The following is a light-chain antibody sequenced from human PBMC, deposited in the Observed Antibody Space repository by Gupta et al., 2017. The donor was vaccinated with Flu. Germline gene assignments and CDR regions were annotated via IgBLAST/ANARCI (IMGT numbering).Light chain of an antibody. Sequence: QIVVTQEPSLSVSPGGTVTLTCALSSGSVSPDNHPTWYQQIPGQTPRTLFFATDRRSSGVPDRFSAAIRGARAALTITGAQGDDESDYYCALYLGGGISMFGGGTKLTVL. CDR3: ALYLGGGISM. CDR2: ATD. CDR1: SGSVSPDNH. V-gene: IGLV8-61*01. J-gene: IGLJ3*02.